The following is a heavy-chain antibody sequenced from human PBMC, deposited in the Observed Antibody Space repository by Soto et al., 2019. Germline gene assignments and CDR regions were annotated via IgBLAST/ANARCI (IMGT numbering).Heavy chain of an antibody. V-gene: IGHV3-30*18. Sequence: VGSLRLSCAASGFTFSSSGMHWVRQAPGKGLEWVAVISYDGSNKFYADSVKGRFTISRDNFRNTLYLQMNGLRAEDTAVYYCAKEFHSWNYFDYWGQGTLVTV. CDR1: GFTFSSSG. D-gene: IGHD1-20*01. CDR3: AKEFHSWNYFDY. J-gene: IGHJ4*02. CDR2: ISYDGSNK.